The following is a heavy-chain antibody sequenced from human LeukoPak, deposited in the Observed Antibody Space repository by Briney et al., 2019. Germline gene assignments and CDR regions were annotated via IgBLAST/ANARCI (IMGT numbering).Heavy chain of an antibody. Sequence: PSETLSLTCTVSGGSISSYYWSWIRQPAGKGLEWIGRIYTSGSNNYNPSLKSRVTMSVDTSKNQFSLKLSSVTAADTAVYYCARGIVYGSGSPEFDPWGQGTLVTVSS. D-gene: IGHD3-10*01. CDR2: IYTSGSN. J-gene: IGHJ5*02. V-gene: IGHV4-4*07. CDR1: GGSISSYY. CDR3: ARGIVYGSGSPEFDP.